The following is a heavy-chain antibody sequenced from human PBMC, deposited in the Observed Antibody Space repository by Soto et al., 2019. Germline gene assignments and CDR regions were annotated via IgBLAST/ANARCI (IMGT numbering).Heavy chain of an antibody. J-gene: IGHJ4*02. CDR3: ASVRGSGSNFDS. D-gene: IGHD6-19*01. V-gene: IGHV4-31*03. CDR1: GGSIRSGSHY. CDR2: IYYSGST. Sequence: SEILSLTCTVSGGSIRSGSHYWCWIRQHPGRALEWIGYIYYSGSTFFNPSLGSRLTMSVDTSKNQFSLKLNSMTAADTAIYYCASVRGSGSNFDSRGQGILVTVSS.